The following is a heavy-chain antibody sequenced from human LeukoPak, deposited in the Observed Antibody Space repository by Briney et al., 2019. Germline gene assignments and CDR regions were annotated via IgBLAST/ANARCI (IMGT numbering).Heavy chain of an antibody. J-gene: IGHJ3*01. CDR3: AKCSASYDNDAFDV. V-gene: IGHV3-23*01. CDR2: ISDSGSDT. Sequence: PGGSLRLSCAASGFTFSYYAMSWVRQAPGKGLEWVSGISDSGSDTYYADSVKGRFTISRDNSKNTLYLQMNILRPEDTAIYYCAKCSASYDNDAFDVWGQGTMVSVSS. D-gene: IGHD3-10*02. CDR1: GFTFSYYA.